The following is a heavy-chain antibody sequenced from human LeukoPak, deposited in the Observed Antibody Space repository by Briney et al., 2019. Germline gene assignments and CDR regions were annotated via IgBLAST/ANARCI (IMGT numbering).Heavy chain of an antibody. V-gene: IGHV1-69*04. J-gene: IGHJ4*02. D-gene: IGHD3-22*01. CDR2: IIPILGIA. CDR1: GGTFSSYT. Sequence: ASVKVSCKASGGTFSSYTISWVRQAPGQGLEWMGRIIPILGIANYAQKFQGRVTITADKSTSTAYMELSSLRSEDTAVYYCARDVSRSHYYDSSVFRSHNYYFDYWGQGTLVTVSS. CDR3: ARDVSRSHYYDSSVFRSHNYYFDY.